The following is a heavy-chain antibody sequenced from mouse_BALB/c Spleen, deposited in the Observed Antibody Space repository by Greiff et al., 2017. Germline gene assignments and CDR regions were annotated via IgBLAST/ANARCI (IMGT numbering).Heavy chain of an antibody. J-gene: IGHJ4*01. CDR3: ARSTLYAMDY. V-gene: IGHV1S137*01. Sequence: VKLQESGAELVRPGVSVKISCKGSGYTFTDYAMHWVKQSHAKSLEWIGVISTYYGDASYNQKFKGKATMTVDKSSSTAYMELARLTSEDSAIYYCARSTLYAMDYWGQGTSVTVSS. CDR1: GYTFTDYA. D-gene: IGHD5-1*01. CDR2: ISTYYGDA.